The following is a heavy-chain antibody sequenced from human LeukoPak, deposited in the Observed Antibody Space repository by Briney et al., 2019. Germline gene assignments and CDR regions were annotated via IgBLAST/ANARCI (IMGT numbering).Heavy chain of an antibody. V-gene: IGHV3-74*01. Sequence: PGGSLRLSCAASGFTFSGYWMHWVRQAPGKGLVWVSRINTDGSSTIYADSVKGRFTISRDNAKNTLYLQMNSLRVEDTAVYHCVRRHPPPSTSPTSYGMDVWGQGTTVTVSS. CDR1: GFTFSGYW. D-gene: IGHD2-2*01. CDR3: VRRHPPPSTSPTSYGMDV. J-gene: IGHJ6*02. CDR2: INTDGSST.